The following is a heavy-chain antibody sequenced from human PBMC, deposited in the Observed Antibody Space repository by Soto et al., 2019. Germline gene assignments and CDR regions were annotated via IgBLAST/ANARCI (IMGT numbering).Heavy chain of an antibody. V-gene: IGHV4-59*08. D-gene: IGHD3-22*01. J-gene: IGHJ6*02. CDR3: ARHAYYYDSSGLAPYPSPMDV. CDR1: GGSICSYY. Sequence: SDTLSLTCTVSGGSICSYYWSWIRQPPGKGLEWIGYIYYSGSTNYNPSLKSRVTISVDTSKNQFSLKLSSVTAADTAVYYCARHAYYYDSSGLAPYPSPMDVWGQGTTVT. CDR2: IYYSGST.